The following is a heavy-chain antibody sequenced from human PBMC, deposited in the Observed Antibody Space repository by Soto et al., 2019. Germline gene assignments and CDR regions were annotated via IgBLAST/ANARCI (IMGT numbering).Heavy chain of an antibody. CDR3: ARLGDSSGWYSSLWPVY. CDR1: GFTFSSYG. Sequence: QVQLVESGGGVVQPGRSLRLSCAASGFTFSSYGMHWVRQAPGKGLEWVAVIWYDGSNKYYADSVKGRFTISRDNSKNTLYLQMNSLRAEDTAVYYCARLGDSSGWYSSLWPVYWGQGTLVTVSS. D-gene: IGHD6-19*01. V-gene: IGHV3-33*01. CDR2: IWYDGSNK. J-gene: IGHJ4*02.